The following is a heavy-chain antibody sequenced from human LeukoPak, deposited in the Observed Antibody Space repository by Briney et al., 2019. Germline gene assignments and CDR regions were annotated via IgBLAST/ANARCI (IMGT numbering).Heavy chain of an antibody. CDR2: IHYSGST. D-gene: IGHD2-15*01. V-gene: IGHV4-61*03. Sequence: PSETLSLTCTVSGGSISSGGYYWSWIRQHPGKGLEWIGCIHYSGSTNYNPSLKSRVTISVDSSKNHFSLKLSSVTAADTAVYYCARGLKYCSGGTCYKAYYFDYWGQGTLVTVSS. CDR3: ARGLKYCSGGTCYKAYYFDY. J-gene: IGHJ4*02. CDR1: GGSISSGGYY.